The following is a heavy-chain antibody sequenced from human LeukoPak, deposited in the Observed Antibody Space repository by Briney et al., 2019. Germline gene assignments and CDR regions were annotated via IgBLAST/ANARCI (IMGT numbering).Heavy chain of an antibody. D-gene: IGHD1-20*01. Sequence: ASQTLSLTCAVSGXSITSGVYSWSWIRQPPGKGLEWIGYIYHTGSTYYNPSLKSRLTMSVDRSKNLFSLSLNSVTAADTAVYYCATSDITDTPPYFDCWGRGTLVTVSS. CDR1: GXSITSGVYS. V-gene: IGHV4-30-2*01. J-gene: IGHJ4*02. CDR2: IYHTGST. CDR3: ATSDITDTPPYFDC.